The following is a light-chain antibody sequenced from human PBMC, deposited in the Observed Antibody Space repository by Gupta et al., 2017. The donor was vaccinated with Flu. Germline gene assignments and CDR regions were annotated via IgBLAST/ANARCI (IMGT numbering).Light chain of an antibody. CDR2: DAS. CDR3: QQYGTSPTT. V-gene: IGKV3D-20*01. Sequence: IVLTQSPATLSLSPGERATLSCGASQSVSGSYLAWYQQKPGLAPSLLIYDASKRATGIPDRFSGSGSGTDFTLTISRLEPEDFAVYYCQQYGTSPTTFGQGTKVEIK. J-gene: IGKJ1*01. CDR1: QSVSGSY.